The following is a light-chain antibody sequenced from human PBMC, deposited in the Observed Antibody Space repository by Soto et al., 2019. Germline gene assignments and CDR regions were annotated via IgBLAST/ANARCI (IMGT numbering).Light chain of an antibody. J-gene: IGKJ5*01. Sequence: EVVLTQSPGTLSLSPGARATLSCRASQSVSSSYLAWYQQKPGQAPRLLIYGASSRATGIPDRFSGSGSGTDFTPTISRLEPEDFALYYGQQYGSTPPITFGQGTRLEIK. CDR2: GAS. V-gene: IGKV3-20*01. CDR3: QQYGSTPPIT. CDR1: QSVSSSY.